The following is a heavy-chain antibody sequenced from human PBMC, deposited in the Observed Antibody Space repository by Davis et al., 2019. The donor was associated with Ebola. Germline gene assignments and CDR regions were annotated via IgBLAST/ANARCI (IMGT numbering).Heavy chain of an antibody. D-gene: IGHD3-16*02. CDR2: INPSGGST. Sequence: ASVKVSCKASGYTFTSYYMHWVRQAPGQGLEWMGIINPSGGSTSYAQKFQGRVTMTRDTSTSTVYMELSSLRSEDTAVYYCARPGLRLGELSFWGFDYWGQGTLVTVSS. V-gene: IGHV1-46*01. CDR3: ARPGLRLGELSFWGFDY. J-gene: IGHJ4*02. CDR1: GYTFTSYY.